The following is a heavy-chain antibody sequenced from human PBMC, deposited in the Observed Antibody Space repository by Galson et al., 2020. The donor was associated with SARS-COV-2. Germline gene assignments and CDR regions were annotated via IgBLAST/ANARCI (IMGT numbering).Heavy chain of an antibody. V-gene: IGHV3-30*04. CDR2: ISYDGSNK. D-gene: IGHD3-22*01. CDR1: GFTFSSYA. CDR3: ARDEGYYYDSSGYYDY. J-gene: IGHJ4*02. Sequence: QLGESLKISCAASGFTFSSYAMHWVRQAPGKGLEWVAVISYDGSNKYYADSVKGRFTISRDNSKNTLYLQMNSLRAEDTAVYYCARDEGYYYDSSGYYDYWGQGTLVTVSS.